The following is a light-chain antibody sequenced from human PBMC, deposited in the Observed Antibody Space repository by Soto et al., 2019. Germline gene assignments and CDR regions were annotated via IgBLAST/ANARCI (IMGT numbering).Light chain of an antibody. CDR2: GAS. V-gene: IGKV3-20*01. CDR1: QSVSSSY. J-gene: IGKJ1*01. Sequence: EIVLTQSPGTLSLSPGERATLSCRASQSVSSSYLAWYQQKPGQAPRLLIYGASSRATGIPDRFSGSGSGTDFTRTISGLEPEDYAVYYCQQYGRSSWTFGQGTKVEIK. CDR3: QQYGRSSWT.